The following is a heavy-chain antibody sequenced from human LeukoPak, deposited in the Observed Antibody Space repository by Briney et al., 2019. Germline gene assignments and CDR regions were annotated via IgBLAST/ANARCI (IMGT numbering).Heavy chain of an antibody. Sequence: ASVKVSCKASGYTFIGYYMNWVRQAPGQGLEWMGWINPNSGGTNYEQKFQGRVTITRDKSISTVYMELSRLRSDDTALYYCAREVVIGDGYNFFDYWGQGTLVTVSS. CDR3: AREVVIGDGYNFFDY. J-gene: IGHJ4*02. CDR1: GYTFIGYY. D-gene: IGHD5-24*01. V-gene: IGHV1-2*02. CDR2: INPNSGGT.